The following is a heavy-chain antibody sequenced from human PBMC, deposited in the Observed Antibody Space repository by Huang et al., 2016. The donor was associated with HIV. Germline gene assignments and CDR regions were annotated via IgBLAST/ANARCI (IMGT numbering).Heavy chain of an antibody. V-gene: IGHV3-30*18. Sequence: QVQLVESGGGVVQPGRSLRLSCAASEFTFSDYAVHWVRQAPGKWLEWLAFISYYVNYKNHADSVKGRFTISRDNSKNTLYLEMNSLRAEDTAVYFCAKEIAVPGSRWFDPWGQGTLVTVSS. CDR1: EFTFSDYA. CDR3: AKEIAVPGSRWFDP. J-gene: IGHJ5*02. CDR2: ISYYVNYK. D-gene: IGHD6-13*01.